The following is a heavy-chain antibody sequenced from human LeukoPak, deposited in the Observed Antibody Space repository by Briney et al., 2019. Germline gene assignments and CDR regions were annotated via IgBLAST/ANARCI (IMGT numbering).Heavy chain of an antibody. CDR3: ARGPGIAARYDAFDI. CDR2: ISSSGTYK. Sequence: KPGGSLRLPCAVSGFTFSSYSMSWVRQAPGKGLEWVSSISSSGTYKYYADSVKGRFTISRDNAKNSLYLQVISLRAEDTAVYYCARGPGIAARYDAFDIWGQGTMVTVSS. J-gene: IGHJ3*02. D-gene: IGHD6-6*01. CDR1: GFTFSSYS. V-gene: IGHV3-21*01.